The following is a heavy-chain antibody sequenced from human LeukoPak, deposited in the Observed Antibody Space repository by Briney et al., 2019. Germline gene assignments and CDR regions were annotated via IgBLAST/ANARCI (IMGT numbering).Heavy chain of an antibody. V-gene: IGHV4-30-4*01. Sequence: PSQILSLTCTVSGGSISSGDYYWSWIRQPPGKGLEWIGEINHSGSTNYNPSLKSRVTISVDTSKNQFSLKLSSVTAADTAVYYCARGQGVYKPFDYWGQGTLVTVSS. CDR1: GGSISSGDYY. D-gene: IGHD1-1*01. CDR2: INHSGST. CDR3: ARGQGVYKPFDY. J-gene: IGHJ4*02.